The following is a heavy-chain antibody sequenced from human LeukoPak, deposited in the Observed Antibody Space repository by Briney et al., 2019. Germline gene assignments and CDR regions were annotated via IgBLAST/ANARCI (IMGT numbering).Heavy chain of an antibody. V-gene: IGHV4-59*12. CDR2: IYYSGST. J-gene: IGHJ5*02. Sequence: SETLSLTCTVSGGSISSYYWSWIRQPPGKGLEWIGYIYYSGSTNYNPSLKSRVTISVDTSRNQFSLKLSSVTAADTAVYYCARGHPPTRYDYVWGSYRYNWFDPWGQGTLVTVSS. CDR1: GGSISSYY. CDR3: ARGHPPTRYDYVWGSYRYNWFDP. D-gene: IGHD3-16*02.